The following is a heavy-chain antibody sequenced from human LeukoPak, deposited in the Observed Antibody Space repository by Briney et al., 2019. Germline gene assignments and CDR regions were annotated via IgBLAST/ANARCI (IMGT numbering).Heavy chain of an antibody. J-gene: IGHJ4*02. CDR3: ARQLGYCSDGSCYFDY. Sequence: YPGGSLRLSCAASGFTFSNYAMSWVRRAPGRGLEWHPAISSSGGSTYYADSVKGRFTISRDNSKNTLHLQMNSLRTEDTAVYHCARQLGYCSDGSCYFDYWGQGTLVTVSS. V-gene: IGHV3-23*01. CDR1: GFTFSNYA. D-gene: IGHD2-15*01. CDR2: ISSSGGST.